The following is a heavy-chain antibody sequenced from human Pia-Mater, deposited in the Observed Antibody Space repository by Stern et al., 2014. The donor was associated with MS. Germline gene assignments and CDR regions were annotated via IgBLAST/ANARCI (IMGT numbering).Heavy chain of an antibody. CDR3: ARGDRGPATLLYFQY. J-gene: IGHJ1*01. V-gene: IGHV3-21*01. D-gene: IGHD2-15*01. CDR1: GFTFSSYS. Sequence: QLVESGGGLVKPGGSLRLSCAASGFTFSSYSMNWVRQAPWKGLEWVSSIDSSSDYIYYTDSVKGRFTISRDNARNSLFLQMNGLRAEDTAVYYCARGDRGPATLLYFQYWGQGTLLTVSS. CDR2: IDSSSDYI.